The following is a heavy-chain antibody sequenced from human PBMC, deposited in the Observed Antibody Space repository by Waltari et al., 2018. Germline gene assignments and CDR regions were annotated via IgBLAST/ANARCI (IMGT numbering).Heavy chain of an antibody. CDR2: IYWDDDK. D-gene: IGHD4-17*01. CDR1: VFSLSPSGVG. CDR3: AHRLGRRGLGEVDY. V-gene: IGHV2-5*02. Sequence: QITLKESGPTLVKPTQTLTLTCTFSVFSLSPSGVGVGWIRQPPGKALEWLALIYWDDDKRYSPSLKSRLTITKDTSKNQVVLTMTNMDPVDTATYYCAHRLGRRGLGEVDYWGQGTLVTVSS. J-gene: IGHJ4*02.